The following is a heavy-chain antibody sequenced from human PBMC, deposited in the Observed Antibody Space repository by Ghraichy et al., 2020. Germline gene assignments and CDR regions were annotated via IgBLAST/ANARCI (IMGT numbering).Heavy chain of an antibody. V-gene: IGHV4-4*07. CDR3: ARAIQLWSNNWFDP. CDR2: IYTSGST. J-gene: IGHJ5*02. Sequence: SETLSLTCTVSGGSISSYYWSWIRQPAGKGLEWIGRIYTSGSTNYNPSLKSRVTMSVDTSKNQFSLKLSSVTAADTAVYYCARAIQLWSNNWFDPWGQGTLVTVSS. D-gene: IGHD5-18*01. CDR1: GGSISSYY.